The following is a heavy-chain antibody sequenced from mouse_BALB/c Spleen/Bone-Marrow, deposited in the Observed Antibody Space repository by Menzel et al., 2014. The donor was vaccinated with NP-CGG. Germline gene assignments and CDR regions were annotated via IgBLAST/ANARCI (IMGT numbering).Heavy chain of an antibody. CDR2: IDPANGNT. CDR3: ASYRYAWYFDV. CDR1: GFNIKDTY. D-gene: IGHD2-14*01. J-gene: IGHJ1*01. Sequence: EVQLVESGAELVKPGASVKLSCTASGFNIKDTYMHWVKQRPEQGLEWIGRIDPANGNTKYDPKFQGKATITADTSSNTAYLQLSSLTSEGTAVYYCASYRYAWYFDVWGAGTTVTVSS. V-gene: IGHV14-3*02.